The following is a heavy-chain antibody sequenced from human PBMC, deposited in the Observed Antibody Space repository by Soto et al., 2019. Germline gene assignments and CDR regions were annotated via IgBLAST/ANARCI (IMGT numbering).Heavy chain of an antibody. CDR1: GFTFSSYG. J-gene: IGHJ4*02. CDR3: AKVDYGGIDY. D-gene: IGHD4-17*01. Sequence: GGSLRLSCAASGFTFSSYGMHWVRQAPGKGLEWVAVISYDGSNKYYADSVKGRFTISRDNSKNTLYLQMNSLRAEDTAVYYCAKVDYGGIDYWGQGTLVTVS. CDR2: ISYDGSNK. V-gene: IGHV3-30*18.